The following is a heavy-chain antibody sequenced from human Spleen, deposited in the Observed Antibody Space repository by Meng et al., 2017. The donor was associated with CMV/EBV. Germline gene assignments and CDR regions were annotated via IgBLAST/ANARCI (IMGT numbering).Heavy chain of an antibody. D-gene: IGHD5-12*01. V-gene: IGHV4-39*07. CDR1: GGSVRSGTYY. CDR2: IYYSGSTNYDSGST. CDR3: AATSGSLAYFGS. J-gene: IGHJ4*02. Sequence: SETLSLTCTVSGGSVRSGTYYWSWIRQPPGKGLEWIGYIYYSGSTNYDSGSTNYNPSLKSRVTISVDTSKNQFSLKLSSVTAADTAVYYCAATSGSLAYFGSWGQGTLVTVSS.